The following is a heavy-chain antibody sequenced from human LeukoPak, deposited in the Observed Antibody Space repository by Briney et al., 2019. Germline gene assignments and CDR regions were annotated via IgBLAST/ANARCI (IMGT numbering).Heavy chain of an antibody. Sequence: SVKVSCKASGYTFTSYYMHWVRQAPGQGLEWMGGIIPIFGTANYAQKFQGRVTITTDESTSTAYMELSSLGSEDTAVYYCARGTSDSSGYHYYMDVWGKGTTVTVSS. V-gene: IGHV1-69*05. J-gene: IGHJ6*03. D-gene: IGHD3-22*01. CDR1: GYTFTSYY. CDR2: IIPIFGTA. CDR3: ARGTSDSSGYHYYMDV.